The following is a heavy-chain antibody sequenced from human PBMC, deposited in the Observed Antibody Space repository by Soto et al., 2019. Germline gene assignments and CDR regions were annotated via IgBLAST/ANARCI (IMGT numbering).Heavy chain of an antibody. CDR3: ATSFRYFDN. V-gene: IGHV3-23*01. CDR1: GSISTTTP. Sequence: GGSLRLSCAASGSISTTTPLSWVRQAPGKGLEWVSTISGRGTNTYYADSVKGRFIISRDNLKNTVNLQMNGLGVEDTAIYYCATSFRYFDNWGQGTRVTVS. J-gene: IGHJ4*02. CDR2: ISGRGTNT.